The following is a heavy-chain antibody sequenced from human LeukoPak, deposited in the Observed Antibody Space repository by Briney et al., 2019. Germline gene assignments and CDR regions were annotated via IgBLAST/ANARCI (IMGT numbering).Heavy chain of an antibody. J-gene: IGHJ4*02. CDR3: AKPNILRYFDWFSGYFDN. CDR1: GFTFSSYA. CDR2: ISGRGGST. Sequence: GGSLRLSCAASGFTFSSYAMSWVRQAPGKGLEWVSTISGRGGSTYYADSVRGRFTISRDNSKNTLYLQMNSLRAEDTAIYYCAKPNILRYFDWFSGYFDNWGQGTLVTVSS. D-gene: IGHD3-9*01. V-gene: IGHV3-23*01.